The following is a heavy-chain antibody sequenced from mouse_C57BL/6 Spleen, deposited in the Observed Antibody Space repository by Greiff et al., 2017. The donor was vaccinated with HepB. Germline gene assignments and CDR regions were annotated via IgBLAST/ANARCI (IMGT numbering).Heavy chain of an antibody. Sequence: QVQLKESGAELVRPGASVKLSCKASGYTFTDYYINWVKQRPGQGLEWIARIYPGSGNTYYNEKFKGKATLTAEKSSSTAYMQLSSLTSEDSAVYFCARRTGTLYYAMDYWGQGTSVTVSS. V-gene: IGHV1-76*01. CDR2: IYPGSGNT. CDR3: ARRTGTLYYAMDY. D-gene: IGHD4-1*01. J-gene: IGHJ4*01. CDR1: GYTFTDYY.